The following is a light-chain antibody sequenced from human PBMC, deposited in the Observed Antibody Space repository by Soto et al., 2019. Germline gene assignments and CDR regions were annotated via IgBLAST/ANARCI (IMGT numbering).Light chain of an antibody. V-gene: IGLV2-14*03. CDR1: SSDVGGYNS. CDR3: SSYSTGGSYV. J-gene: IGLJ1*01. Sequence: QSVLTQPASVSGSPGQSIAISFTGTSSDVGGYNSASWYQQHPGKAPKLLIYDVSNRTSGVSNRFSGSKSGNTASLTISGLQAEDEADYYCSSYSTGGSYVFGTGTKVTVL. CDR2: DVS.